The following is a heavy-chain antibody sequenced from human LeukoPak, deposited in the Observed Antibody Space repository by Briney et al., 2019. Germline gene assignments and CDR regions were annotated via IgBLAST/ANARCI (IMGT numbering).Heavy chain of an antibody. CDR2: IYYSGST. CDR1: GGSISSGDYC. D-gene: IGHD6-19*01. V-gene: IGHV4-30-4*01. CDR3: ARAGMGSGWAYYFDY. J-gene: IGHJ4*02. Sequence: KPSETLSLTCTVSGGSISSGDYCWSWIRQPPGKGLEWIGYIYYSGSTYYNPSLKSRVTISVDTSKNQFSLKLSSVTAADTAVYYCARAGMGSGWAYYFDYWGQGTLVTVSS.